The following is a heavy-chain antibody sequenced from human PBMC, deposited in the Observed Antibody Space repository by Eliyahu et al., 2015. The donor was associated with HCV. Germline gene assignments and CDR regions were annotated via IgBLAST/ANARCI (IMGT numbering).Heavy chain of an antibody. CDR2: IKSKTDGGTT. CDR3: TTGAPGGFDYYLDV. D-gene: IGHD3-10*01. V-gene: IGHV3-15*01. J-gene: IGHJ6*03. CDR1: XFPFIKAX. Sequence: EVQLVESGGGLVKPGGSLXXSCAASXFPFIKAXLSWVRQAPGKGLEWIGRIKSKTDGGTTDYAAPVKGRFTISRDDSKSTLYLQMNSLKTEDTAVYYCTTGAPGGFDYYLDVWGQGTTVTVSS.